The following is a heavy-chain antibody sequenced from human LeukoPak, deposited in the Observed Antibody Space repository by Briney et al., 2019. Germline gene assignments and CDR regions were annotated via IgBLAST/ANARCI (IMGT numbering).Heavy chain of an antibody. V-gene: IGHV4-34*01. CDR1: GGSFSGYY. J-gene: IGHJ4*02. D-gene: IGHD2-15*01. Sequence: PSETLSLTCAVYGGSFSGYYWSWLRQPPGKGREWIGEINHRGSTNYNPSLKSRVTISVDTSKNQFSLKLSSVTAADTAVYYCATESSAGSCSGGSCYSDVHYWGQGTLVTVSS. CDR3: ATESSAGSCSGGSCYSDVHY. CDR2: INHRGST.